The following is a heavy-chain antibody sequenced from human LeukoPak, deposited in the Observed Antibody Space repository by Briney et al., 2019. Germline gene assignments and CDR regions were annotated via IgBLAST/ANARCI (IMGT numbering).Heavy chain of an antibody. CDR2: INPSGGST. V-gene: IGHV1-46*01. J-gene: IGHJ4*02. D-gene: IGHD3-22*01. CDR3: ARSPFSGYYYDSSGYQNPTDY. Sequence: ASVKVSCKASGYTFTSYYMHWVRQAPGQGLEWMGIINPSGGSTSYAQKFQGRVTMTRDMSTSTVYMELSSLRSEDTAVYYCARSPFSGYYYDSSGYQNPTDYWGQGTLVTVSS. CDR1: GYTFTSYY.